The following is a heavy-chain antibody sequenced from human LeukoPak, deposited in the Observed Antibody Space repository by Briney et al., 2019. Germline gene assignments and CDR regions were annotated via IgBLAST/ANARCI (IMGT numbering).Heavy chain of an antibody. CDR1: GGSFSGYY. CDR3: ASTAVAETGPFDY. J-gene: IGHJ4*02. CDR2: INHSGST. V-gene: IGHV4-34*01. Sequence: PSETLSLTCAVYGGSFSGYYWSWIRQPPGKGLEWIGEINHSGSTNYNPSLKSRVTISVDTSKDQFSLKLSSVTAADTAVYYCASTAVAETGPFDYWGQGTLVTVSS. D-gene: IGHD6-19*01.